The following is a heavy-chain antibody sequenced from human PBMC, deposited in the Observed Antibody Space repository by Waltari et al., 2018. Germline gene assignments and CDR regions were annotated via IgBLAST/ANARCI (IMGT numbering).Heavy chain of an antibody. D-gene: IGHD1-26*01. V-gene: IGHV1-2*02. J-gene: IGHJ4*02. CDR1: TVYY. CDR2: INPNSGGA. CDR3: ARAGSGSYYIDY. Sequence: TVYYIHWVRQAPGQGLEWLGWINPNSGGADYAQKFQGSVTMTRDMSISTAYMELSRLRSDDTAVYYCARAGSGSYYIDYWGQGTLVTVSS.